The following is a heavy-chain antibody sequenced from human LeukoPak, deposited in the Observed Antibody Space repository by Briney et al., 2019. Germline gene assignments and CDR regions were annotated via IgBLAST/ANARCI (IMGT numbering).Heavy chain of an antibody. CDR1: GYTFTGYY. V-gene: IGHV1-2*02. Sequence: GASVKVSCKASGYTFTGYYMHWVRQAPGQGLEWMGWSNPNSGGTKYVQKFQGRVTMTSDTSISTAYMELSRLRSDDTAVYYCARGGEADYYDSGGYTSWGRDPFDLWGPGTMVTVSS. J-gene: IGHJ3*01. CDR3: ARGGEADYYDSGGYTSWGRDPFDL. CDR2: SNPNSGGT. D-gene: IGHD3-22*01.